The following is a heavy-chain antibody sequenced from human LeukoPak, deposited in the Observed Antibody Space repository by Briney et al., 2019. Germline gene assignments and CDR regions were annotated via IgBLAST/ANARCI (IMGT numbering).Heavy chain of an antibody. CDR2: INPNRGGT. Sequence: ASVKVSCKASGYTFTGYYMHWVRQAPGQGLEWMGRINPNRGGTNYAQKFQGRVTMTRDTSISTAYMELSRLRSDDTAVYYCARAGPVRDSFGGVIVWFDPWGQGTPVTVSS. D-gene: IGHD3-16*02. CDR3: ARAGPVRDSFGGVIVWFDP. J-gene: IGHJ5*02. CDR1: GYTFTGYY. V-gene: IGHV1-2*06.